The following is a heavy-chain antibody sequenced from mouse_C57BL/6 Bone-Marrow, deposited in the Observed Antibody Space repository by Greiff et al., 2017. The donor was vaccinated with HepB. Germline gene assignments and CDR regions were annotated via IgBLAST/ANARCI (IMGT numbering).Heavy chain of an antibody. CDR2: INPSSGYT. CDR3: ARSITTVGGFAY. J-gene: IGHJ3*01. V-gene: IGHV1-4*01. D-gene: IGHD1-1*01. CDR1: GYTFTSYT. Sequence: QVQLQQSGAELARPGASVKMSCKASGYTFTSYTMHWVKQRPGQGLEWIGYINPSSGYTKYNQKFKDKATLTADKSSSTAYMQLSSLTSEDSAVYYCARSITTVGGFAYWGQGTLFTVSA.